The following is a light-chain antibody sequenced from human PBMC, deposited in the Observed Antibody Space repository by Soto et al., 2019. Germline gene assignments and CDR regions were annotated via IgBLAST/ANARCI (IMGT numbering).Light chain of an antibody. CDR2: GAS. CDR3: QQYGSSPQVYT. J-gene: IGKJ2*01. Sequence: ESVLTQSPGTLSLSPGERTTLSCRASQSVSSSYLAWYQQKPGQAPRLLIYGASSRATGIPDRFSGSGSGTDFTLTISRLEPEDFAVYYCQQYGSSPQVYTFGQGTKLEI. V-gene: IGKV3-20*01. CDR1: QSVSSSY.